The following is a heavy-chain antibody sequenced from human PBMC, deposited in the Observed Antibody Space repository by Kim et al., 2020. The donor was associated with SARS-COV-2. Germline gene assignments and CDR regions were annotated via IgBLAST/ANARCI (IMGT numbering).Heavy chain of an antibody. V-gene: IGHV4-34*01. Sequence: ETLSLTCAVSGGSFSGYYWSWIRQPPGKGLEWIGEINHSGSTNYNPSLKSRVTISVDTSKNQFSLKLSSVTAADTAVYYCARGRLGAALFDPWGKGTLVTVSS. D-gene: IGHD3-10*01. CDR1: GGSFSGYY. CDR2: INHSGST. CDR3: ARGRLGAALFDP. J-gene: IGHJ5*02.